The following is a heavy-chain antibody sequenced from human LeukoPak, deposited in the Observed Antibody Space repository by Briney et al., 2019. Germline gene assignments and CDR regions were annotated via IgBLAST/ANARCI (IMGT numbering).Heavy chain of an antibody. CDR3: ARAYSSSWPMGLSAFDI. J-gene: IGHJ3*02. CDR2: ISSRSSTI. Sequence: GGSLRLSCAASGFTFSSYSMNWVRQAPGKGLEWVSYISSRSSTIYYADSVKGRFAISRDNAKNSLYLQMNSLRAEDTAVYYCARAYSSSWPMGLSAFDIWGQGTMVTVSS. CDR1: GFTFSSYS. D-gene: IGHD6-13*01. V-gene: IGHV3-48*01.